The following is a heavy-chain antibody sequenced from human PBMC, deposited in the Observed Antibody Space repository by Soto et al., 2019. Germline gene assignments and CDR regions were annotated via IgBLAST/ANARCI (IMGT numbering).Heavy chain of an antibody. J-gene: IGHJ6*02. CDR3: ARDEDTAMVWEYYYYGMDV. Sequence: ASVKVSCKASGGTFSSYAISWVRQAPGQGLEWMGGIIPIFGTANYAQKFQGRVTITADESTSTAYMEMSSLRSEDTAVYYCARDEDTAMVWEYYYYGMDVWGQGTTVTVSS. CDR1: GGTFSSYA. D-gene: IGHD5-18*01. CDR2: IIPIFGTA. V-gene: IGHV1-69*13.